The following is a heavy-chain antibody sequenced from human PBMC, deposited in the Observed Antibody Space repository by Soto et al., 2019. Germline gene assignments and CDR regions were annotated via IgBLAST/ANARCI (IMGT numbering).Heavy chain of an antibody. CDR3: AKGRGYCSSTSCYVGSDY. CDR1: GFTFSSYA. D-gene: IGHD2-2*01. Sequence: EVQLLESGGGLVQPGGSLRLSCAASGFTFSSYAMSWVRQAPGKGLEWVSAISGSGGSTYSADSVKGRFTISRDNSKNTLYLQMNSLRAEDTAVYYCAKGRGYCSSTSCYVGSDYWGQGTLVTVSS. J-gene: IGHJ4*02. V-gene: IGHV3-23*01. CDR2: ISGSGGST.